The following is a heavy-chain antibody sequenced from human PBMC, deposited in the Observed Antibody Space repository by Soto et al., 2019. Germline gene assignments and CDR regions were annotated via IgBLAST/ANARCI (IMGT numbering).Heavy chain of an antibody. CDR1: GGSMISYF. CDR2: IYYTGST. Sequence: SETLSLTCTFSGGSMISYFWGWIRQPPGKGLEWIGYIYYTGSTNYNPSLKSRVTISVDTSKNQFSLNLKSVTAADTAVYYCARRGSHLDAWGQGTQVTVSS. V-gene: IGHV4-59*08. CDR3: ARRGSHLDA. J-gene: IGHJ5*02. D-gene: IGHD5-12*01.